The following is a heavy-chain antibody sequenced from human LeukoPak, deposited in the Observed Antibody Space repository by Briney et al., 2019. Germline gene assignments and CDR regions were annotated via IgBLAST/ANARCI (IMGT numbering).Heavy chain of an antibody. CDR2: ITGSGGST. V-gene: IGHV3-23*01. J-gene: IGHJ4*02. Sequence: PGGSLRLSCAASGFTFSNYAMSRVRQAPGKGLEWVSTITGSGGSTNYADSVKGRFTISRDKSKNTLYLQMNSLRAEDTAVYYCAKRSGYSSSWYLDYFDYWGQGTLVTVSS. D-gene: IGHD6-13*01. CDR1: GFTFSNYA. CDR3: AKRSGYSSSWYLDYFDY.